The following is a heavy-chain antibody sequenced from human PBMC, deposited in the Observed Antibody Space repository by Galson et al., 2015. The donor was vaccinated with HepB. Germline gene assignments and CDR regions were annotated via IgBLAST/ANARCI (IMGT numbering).Heavy chain of an antibody. V-gene: IGHV5-10-1*01. D-gene: IGHD6-19*01. CDR3: ARGSSGWYYFDY. CDR1: GYSFTSYW. CDR2: IDPSDSYI. J-gene: IGHJ4*02. Sequence: QSGAAVKKPGESLRISCKGSGYSFTSYWISWVRQMPGKGLEWMGRIDPSDSYINYSPSFQGQVTITADKTISTAYLQWSSLKASDTALYYCARGSSGWYYFDYWGQGTLVTVSS.